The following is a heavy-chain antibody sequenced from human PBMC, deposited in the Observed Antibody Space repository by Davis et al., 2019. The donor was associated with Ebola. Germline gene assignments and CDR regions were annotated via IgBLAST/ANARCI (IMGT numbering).Heavy chain of an antibody. CDR2: ISWNSGSI. CDR3: AKDSTGMVATGVDY. V-gene: IGHV3-9*01. CDR1: GFTFDDYA. Sequence: SLKISCAASGFTFDDYAMHWVRQAPGKGLEWVSGISWNSGSIGYADSVKGRFTISRDNAKNSLYLQMNSLRAEDTALYYCAKDSTGMVATGVDYWGQGTLVTVSS. J-gene: IGHJ4*02. D-gene: IGHD5-12*01.